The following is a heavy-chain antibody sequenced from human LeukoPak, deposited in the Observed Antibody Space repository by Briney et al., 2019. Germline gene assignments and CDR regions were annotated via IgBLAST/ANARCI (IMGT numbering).Heavy chain of an antibody. CDR2: ISGSGGST. CDR1: GFTFSSYA. Sequence: GESLRLSCTASGFTFSSYAMSWVRQAPGKGLEWVSAISGSGGSTYYADSVKGRFTISRDNSKNTLYLQMNSLRAEDTAVYYCAKSPYYYDSSGYNDWGQGTLVTVSS. J-gene: IGHJ4*02. V-gene: IGHV3-23*01. CDR3: AKSPYYYDSSGYND. D-gene: IGHD3-22*01.